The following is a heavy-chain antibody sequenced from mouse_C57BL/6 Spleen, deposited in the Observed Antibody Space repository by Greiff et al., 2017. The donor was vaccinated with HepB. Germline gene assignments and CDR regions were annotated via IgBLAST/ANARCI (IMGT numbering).Heavy chain of an antibody. Sequence: VQLQQSGPELVKPGASVEISCKASGYTFTDYYMNWVKQSHGKSLEWIGDINPNNGGTSYNQKFKGKATLTVDKSSSTAYMELRSLTSEDSAVYYCARCDGYYVPWFAYWGQGTLVTVSA. J-gene: IGHJ3*01. D-gene: IGHD2-3*01. CDR1: GYTFTDYY. CDR3: ARCDGYYVPWFAY. CDR2: INPNNGGT. V-gene: IGHV1-26*01.